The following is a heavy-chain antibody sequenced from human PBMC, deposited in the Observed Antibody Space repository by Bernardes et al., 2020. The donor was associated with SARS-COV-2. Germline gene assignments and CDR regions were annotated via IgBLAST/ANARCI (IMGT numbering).Heavy chain of an antibody. V-gene: IGHV3-9*01. Sequence: SLRLSCAASGFTFDDYAMHWVRQAPGKGLEWVSGISWNSGSIGYADSVKGRFTISRDNAKNSLYLQMNSLRAEDTALYYCATSAVAGRDYYYYGMDVWGQGTTVTVSS. J-gene: IGHJ6*02. CDR3: ATSAVAGRDYYYYGMDV. CDR1: GFTFDDYA. CDR2: ISWNSGSI. D-gene: IGHD6-19*01.